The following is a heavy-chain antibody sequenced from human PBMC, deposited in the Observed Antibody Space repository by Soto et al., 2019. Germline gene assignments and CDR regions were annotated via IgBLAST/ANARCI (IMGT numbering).Heavy chain of an antibody. J-gene: IGHJ6*02. CDR1: GGTFSTSA. CDR3: ARDKDREQLGGNCYYILDV. V-gene: IGHV1-69*12. D-gene: IGHD3-3*02. CDR2: IMPVFATP. Sequence: QVQLMQSGAEVKNPGSSVKVSCKASGGTFSTSAISWVRQAPGEGLEWVGGIMPVFATPDYAQKFQGRVTISADESTPRAYLELTSLTTDDTAVYYCARDKDREQLGGNCYYILDVWGQGTAITVSS.